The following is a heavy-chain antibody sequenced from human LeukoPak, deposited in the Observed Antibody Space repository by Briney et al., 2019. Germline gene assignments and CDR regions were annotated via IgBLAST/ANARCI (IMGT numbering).Heavy chain of an antibody. CDR1: GYTFTSYY. V-gene: IGHV1-2*06. Sequence: AASVKVSCKASGYTFTSYYMHWVRQAPGQGLEWMGRISPNSGGTSYAQNFQGRVTMTRDTSISTAYMELSSLRSDDTAVYYCARGVDYSNNNWFGPWGQGTLVTVSS. D-gene: IGHD4-11*01. CDR3: ARGVDYSNNNWFGP. CDR2: ISPNSGGT. J-gene: IGHJ5*02.